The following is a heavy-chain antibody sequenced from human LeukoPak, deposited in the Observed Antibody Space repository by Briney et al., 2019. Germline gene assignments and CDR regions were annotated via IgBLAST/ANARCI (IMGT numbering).Heavy chain of an antibody. V-gene: IGHV1-18*01. CDR3: AREGRYSSSWYGWFDP. Sequence: GASVKVSCKASGYTFTSYGISWVRQAPGQGLEWMGWISAYNGNTNYAQKLQGRVTMTTDTSTSTAYMELRSLRSDDTAVYYCAREGRYSSSWYGWFDPWGQGTLVTVSS. D-gene: IGHD6-13*01. CDR1: GYTFTSYG. J-gene: IGHJ5*02. CDR2: ISAYNGNT.